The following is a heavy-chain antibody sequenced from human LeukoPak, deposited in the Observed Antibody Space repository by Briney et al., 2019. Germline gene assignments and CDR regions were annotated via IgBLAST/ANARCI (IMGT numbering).Heavy chain of an antibody. CDR3: AAESQGFLAGYAYYFHYYRDV. CDR2: INSDDRST. CDR1: GFTFSSYR. Sequence: GALRLSCSASGFTFSSYRMPSGRQAPGKGLGWVSRINSDDRSTSEADSVKGRFTHSRDNAKNALYLQINSLRAEDTAVYYCAAESQGFLAGYAYYFHYYRDVWGKGTTVTVSS. D-gene: IGHD3-9*01. J-gene: IGHJ6*03. V-gene: IGHV3-74*01.